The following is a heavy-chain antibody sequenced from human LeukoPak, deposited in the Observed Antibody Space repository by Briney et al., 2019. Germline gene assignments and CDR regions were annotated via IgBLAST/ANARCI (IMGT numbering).Heavy chain of an antibody. V-gene: IGHV4-59*01. D-gene: IGHD1-26*01. CDR2: IYYSGST. CDR3: ARGVGATTRRGYYFDY. J-gene: IGHJ4*02. CDR1: GGSISSYY. Sequence: SETLSLTCTVSGGSISSYYWSWIRQPPGKGLEWIAYIYYSGSTNYNPSLKSRVTISVDTSKNQFSLKLSSVTAADTAVYYCARGVGATTRRGYYFDYWGQGTLVTVSS.